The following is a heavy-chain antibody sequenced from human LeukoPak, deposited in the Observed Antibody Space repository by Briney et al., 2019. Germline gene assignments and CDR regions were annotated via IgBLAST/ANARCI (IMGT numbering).Heavy chain of an antibody. Sequence: PGGSLRLSCAASGFTFNNYAMSWVRQAPGKGLEWVSAISGSGGSTYYADSVKGRFTISRDNSKDSLYLQMNSLRSDDTALYYCASKVALGYWGQGTLVTVSS. CDR1: GFTFNNYA. J-gene: IGHJ4*02. V-gene: IGHV3-43*02. CDR3: ASKVALGY. D-gene: IGHD7-27*01. CDR2: ISGSGGST.